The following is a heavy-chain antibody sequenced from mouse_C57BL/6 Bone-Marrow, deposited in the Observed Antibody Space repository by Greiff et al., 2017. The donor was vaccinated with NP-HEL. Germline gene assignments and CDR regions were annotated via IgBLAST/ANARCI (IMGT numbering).Heavy chain of an antibody. CDR2: IYPGSGST. V-gene: IGHV1-55*01. J-gene: IGHJ2*01. CDR3: AREKITTVVYFDY. D-gene: IGHD1-1*01. CDR1: GYTFTSYW. Sequence: QVQLKQPGAELVKPGASVKMFCKASGYTFTSYWITWVKQRPGQGLEWIGDIYPGSGSTNYNEKFKSKATLTVDTSSSTAYMQLSSLTSEDSAVYYCAREKITTVVYFDYWGQGTTLTVSS.